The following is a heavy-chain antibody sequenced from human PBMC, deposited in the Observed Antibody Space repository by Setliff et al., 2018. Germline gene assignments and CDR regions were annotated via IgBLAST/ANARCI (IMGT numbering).Heavy chain of an antibody. CDR2: INTNTGSP. Sequence: VKVSCKTSGYTFTDFAMNWVRQAPGQGLEWMGWINTNTGSPTYAPGFTGRFVFSLDTSVNTAHLQISSVTAEDTAVYYGARGGDIITIFGVITPDYYYYMDVWGTGTTVTVSS. D-gene: IGHD3-3*01. V-gene: IGHV7-4-1*02. J-gene: IGHJ6*03. CDR3: ARGGDIITIFGVITPDYYYYMDV. CDR1: GYTFTDFA.